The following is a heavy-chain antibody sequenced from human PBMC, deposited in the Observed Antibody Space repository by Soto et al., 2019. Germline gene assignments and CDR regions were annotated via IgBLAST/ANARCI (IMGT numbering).Heavy chain of an antibody. V-gene: IGHV3-23*01. CDR3: AKVIGYCSGGSCYSGYYYYGMDV. CDR1: GFTFSSYA. J-gene: IGHJ6*02. CDR2: ISGSGGST. Sequence: QPWGSLRLSCAASGFTFSSYAMSWVRQAPGKGLEWVSAISGSGGSTYYADSVKGRFTISRDNSKNTLYLQMNSLRAEDTAVYYCAKVIGYCSGGSCYSGYYYYGMDVWGQGTTVTVSS. D-gene: IGHD2-15*01.